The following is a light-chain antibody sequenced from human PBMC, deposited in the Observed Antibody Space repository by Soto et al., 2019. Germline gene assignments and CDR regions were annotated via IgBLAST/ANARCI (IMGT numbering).Light chain of an antibody. CDR3: QQRSNWPPYT. J-gene: IGKJ2*01. Sequence: DIVLTQSPATLSLSPGERATLSCRASRSVSTYLAWYQQKPGQAPRLLIYDASNRATGIPARFSGSGSETVFTLTISSLGPEDSAVYYCQQRSNWPPYTFGQGTKLEIK. V-gene: IGKV3-11*01. CDR2: DAS. CDR1: RSVSTY.